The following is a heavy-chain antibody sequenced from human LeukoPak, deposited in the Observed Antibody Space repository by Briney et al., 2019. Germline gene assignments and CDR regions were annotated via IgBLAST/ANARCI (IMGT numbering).Heavy chain of an antibody. Sequence: GRSLRLSCAASGFTFDDYAMHWVRQAPGKGLEWASGISWNSGSIGYADSVKGRFTISRDNAKNSLYLQMNSLRAEDTALYYCAKDDSSSWLENAFDIWGQGSMVTVSS. V-gene: IGHV3-9*01. J-gene: IGHJ3*02. CDR3: AKDDSSSWLENAFDI. CDR1: GFTFDDYA. CDR2: ISWNSGSI. D-gene: IGHD6-13*01.